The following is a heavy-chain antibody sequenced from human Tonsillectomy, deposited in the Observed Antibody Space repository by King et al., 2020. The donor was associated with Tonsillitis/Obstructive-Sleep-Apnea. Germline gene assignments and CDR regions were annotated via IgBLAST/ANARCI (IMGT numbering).Heavy chain of an antibody. V-gene: IGHV1-18*01. CDR2: ISAYNGNT. CDR3: ARPVIYDFWGGLYYFDY. D-gene: IGHD3-3*01. Sequence: VQLVESGAEVKKPGASVKVSCKASGYTFTSYGISWVRQSPGQGLEWMGWISAYNGNTNYAQKLQGRVTMTTDTSTSTAYMELRSLRSDDTAVYYCARPVIYDFWGGLYYFDYWGQGTLVTVSS. J-gene: IGHJ4*02. CDR1: GYTFTSYG.